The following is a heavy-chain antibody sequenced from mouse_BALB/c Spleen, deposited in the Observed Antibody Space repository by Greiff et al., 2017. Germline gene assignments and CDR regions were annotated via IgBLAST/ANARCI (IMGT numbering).Heavy chain of an antibody. V-gene: IGHV5-17*02. Sequence: DVMLVESGGGLVKPGGSLKLSCAASGFTFSSFGMHWVRQAPEKGLEWVAYISSGSSTIYYADTVKGRFTISRDNPKNTLFLQMTSLRSEDTAMYYCARFDYYAMDYWGQGTSVTVSS. J-gene: IGHJ4*01. CDR1: GFTFSSFG. CDR3: ARFDYYAMDY. CDR2: ISSGSSTI.